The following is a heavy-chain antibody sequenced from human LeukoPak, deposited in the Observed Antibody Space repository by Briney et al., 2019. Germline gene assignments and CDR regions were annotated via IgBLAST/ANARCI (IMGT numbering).Heavy chain of an antibody. J-gene: IGHJ6*02. D-gene: IGHD6-13*01. Sequence: PSETLSLTCAVYGGSFSGYYWSWIRQPPGKGLEWIGYIYYSGSTNYNPSLKSRVTISVDTSKNQFSLKLSSVTAADTAVYYCARHQGSQAAADRYYYYGMDVWGQGTTVTVSS. CDR3: ARHQGSQAAADRYYYYGMDV. CDR1: GGSFSGYY. V-gene: IGHV4-59*08. CDR2: IYYSGST.